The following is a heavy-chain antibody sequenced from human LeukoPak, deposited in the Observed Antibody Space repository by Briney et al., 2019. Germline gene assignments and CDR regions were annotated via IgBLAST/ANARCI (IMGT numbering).Heavy chain of an antibody. Sequence: SETLSLTCTVSGGSISSSSYYWGWIRQPPGKGLEWIGSIYYSGSTYYNPSLKSRVTISVDTSKNQFSLKLSSVTAADTAVYYCARDWAYDSSGYYPNDAFDIWGQGTMVTVSS. V-gene: IGHV4-39*07. CDR2: IYYSGST. CDR1: GGSISSSSYY. J-gene: IGHJ3*02. CDR3: ARDWAYDSSGYYPNDAFDI. D-gene: IGHD3-22*01.